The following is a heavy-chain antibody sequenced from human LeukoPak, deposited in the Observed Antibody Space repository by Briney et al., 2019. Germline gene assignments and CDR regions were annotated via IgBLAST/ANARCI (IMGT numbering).Heavy chain of an antibody. V-gene: IGHV3-21*04. CDR3: AKDELLWFGELAGIPY. D-gene: IGHD3-10*01. CDR2: ISSSSSYI. CDR1: GFTFSSYS. Sequence: PGGSLRLSCAASGFTFSSYSMNWVRQAPGKGLEWVSSISSSSSYIYYADSVKGRFTISRDNSKNTLYLQMNSLRAEDTAVYYCAKDELLWFGELAGIPYWGQGTLVTVSS. J-gene: IGHJ4*02.